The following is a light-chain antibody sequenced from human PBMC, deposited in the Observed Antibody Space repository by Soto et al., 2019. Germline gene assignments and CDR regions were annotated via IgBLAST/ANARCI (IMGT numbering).Light chain of an antibody. Sequence: DIQMTQSPSSLSASVGDRVTITCRASRSISSYLNWYQQKPGKAPNLLIYVASSLQSGVPSRFSGSGSGTDFTLTTSSLHPEDFATYYCQQSFSSPWTFGQGTKVEIK. CDR2: VAS. V-gene: IGKV1-39*01. J-gene: IGKJ1*01. CDR3: QQSFSSPWT. CDR1: RSISSY.